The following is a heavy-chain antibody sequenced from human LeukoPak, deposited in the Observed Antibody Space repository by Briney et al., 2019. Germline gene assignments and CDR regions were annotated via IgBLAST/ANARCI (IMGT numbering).Heavy chain of an antibody. Sequence: SETLSPTCAVHGGSFNGFYWTWMRQPPGKGPEWIGEINHSRGTSYTASLWSRVTISQDTSKNQFSLKLTSVTAADTAVYYCARGLGEGYPDSWGQGTLVIVSS. CDR1: GGSFNGFY. J-gene: IGHJ4*02. CDR2: INHSRGT. CDR3: ARGLGEGYPDS. D-gene: IGHD5-24*01. V-gene: IGHV4-34*01.